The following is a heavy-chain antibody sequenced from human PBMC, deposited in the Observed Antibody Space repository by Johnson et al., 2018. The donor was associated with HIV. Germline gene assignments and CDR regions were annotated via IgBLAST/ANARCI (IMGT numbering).Heavy chain of an antibody. D-gene: IGHD2-21*01. CDR2: ISYDGSNK. V-gene: IGHV3-30-3*01. J-gene: IGHJ3*02. CDR3: ASPRRLFEGHDAFDI. Sequence: QVQLVESGGGVVQPGRSLRLSCAASGFTFSSYAMHWVRQAPGKGLEWVTVISYDGSNKYYADSVKGRFTISRDNSKNTLYLQMNSLRAEDTAVYYCASPRRLFEGHDAFDIWGQGTMVTVSS. CDR1: GFTFSSYA.